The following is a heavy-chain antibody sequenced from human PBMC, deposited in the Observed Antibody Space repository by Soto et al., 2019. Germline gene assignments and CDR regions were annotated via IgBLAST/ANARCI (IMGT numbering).Heavy chain of an antibody. CDR3: AREVVYSYGPPHRRIDY. D-gene: IGHD5-18*01. Sequence: SETLSLTCAVYGGSFSGYYWSWIRQPPGKGLEWIGEINHSGSTNYNPSLKSRVTISVDTSKNQFSLKLSSVTAADTAVYYCAREVVYSYGPPHRRIDYWGQGTLVTVSS. CDR2: INHSGST. J-gene: IGHJ4*02. CDR1: GGSFSGYY. V-gene: IGHV4-34*01.